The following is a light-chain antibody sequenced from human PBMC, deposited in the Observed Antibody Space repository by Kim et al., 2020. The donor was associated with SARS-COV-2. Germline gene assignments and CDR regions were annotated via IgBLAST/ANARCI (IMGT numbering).Light chain of an antibody. J-gene: IGKJ5*01. Sequence: LSLAPGERATLSCRASQSVSSSYLAWYQQKPGQAPRLLIYGASSRATGIPDRFSGSGSGTDFTLTISRLEPEDFAVYYCQQYGSSFGQGTRLEIK. CDR1: QSVSSSY. V-gene: IGKV3-20*01. CDR2: GAS. CDR3: QQYGSS.